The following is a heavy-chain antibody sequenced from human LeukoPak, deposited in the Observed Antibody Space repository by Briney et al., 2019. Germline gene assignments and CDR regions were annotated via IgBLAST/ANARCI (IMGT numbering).Heavy chain of an antibody. V-gene: IGHV4-59*01. Sequence: SETLSLTCAVSGGSISSYYWSWIRQPPGKGLEWSGYIYYSGSTNYNPSLKSRVTISVDTSKNQFSLKLSSVTAADTAVYYCARGPGENYYDILTGYYMSYYYYYMDVWGKGTTVTVSS. CDR2: IYYSGST. J-gene: IGHJ6*03. D-gene: IGHD3-9*01. CDR1: GGSISSYY. CDR3: ARGPGENYYDILTGYYMSYYYYYMDV.